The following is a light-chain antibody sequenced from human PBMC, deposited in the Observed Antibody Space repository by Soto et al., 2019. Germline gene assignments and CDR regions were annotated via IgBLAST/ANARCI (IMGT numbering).Light chain of an antibody. CDR3: QQYGDYPWT. V-gene: IGKV1-5*01. Sequence: DIQMTQSPSTLSASAGDRVTISCRASQSVIIWLAWYQQKPGKAPNLLIYDASSLESGVPSRFIGSGSGTEFTLTISSLQPDDFATYYCQQYGDYPWTFGQGTKV. CDR2: DAS. CDR1: QSVIIW. J-gene: IGKJ1*01.